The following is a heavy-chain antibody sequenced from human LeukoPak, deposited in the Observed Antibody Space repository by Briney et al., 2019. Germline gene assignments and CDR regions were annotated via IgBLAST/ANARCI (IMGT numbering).Heavy chain of an antibody. Sequence: GGSLRLSCAASGFTFSSYAMHWVRQAPGKGLEWVAVISYDGSNKYYADSVKGRFTISRDNAKNSLFLQMNSLRAEDTALYYCAKATSGTMVTAIFDYWGQGTLGTVSS. D-gene: IGHD2-21*02. CDR2: ISYDGSNK. CDR1: GFTFSSYA. V-gene: IGHV3-30-3*01. J-gene: IGHJ4*02. CDR3: AKATSGTMVTAIFDY.